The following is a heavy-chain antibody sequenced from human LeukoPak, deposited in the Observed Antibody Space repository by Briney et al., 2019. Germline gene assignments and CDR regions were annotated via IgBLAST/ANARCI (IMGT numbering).Heavy chain of an antibody. Sequence: SVKVSCKASGGTFSSYAISWVRQALGQGLEWMGGIIPIFGTANYAQKFQGGVTITTDESTSTAYMELSSLRSEDTAVYYCARSPYCTNGVCYGAYYFDYWGQGTLVTVSS. CDR3: ARSPYCTNGVCYGAYYFDY. V-gene: IGHV1-69*05. CDR1: GGTFSSYA. J-gene: IGHJ4*02. CDR2: IIPIFGTA. D-gene: IGHD2-8*01.